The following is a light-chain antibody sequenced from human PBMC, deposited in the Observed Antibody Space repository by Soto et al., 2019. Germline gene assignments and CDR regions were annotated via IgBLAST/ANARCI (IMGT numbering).Light chain of an antibody. V-gene: IGKV3-11*01. CDR2: DAS. J-gene: IGKJ1*01. CDR1: QSVSSY. Sequence: EFVLTQSPATLSFSPGERATLSCRASQSVSSYLAWYQQKPGQAPRLLIYDASNRATGIPARFSGSGSGTDFTLTISSLEPEDFAVFYCQQRSIWPWTFGQGTKVDNK. CDR3: QQRSIWPWT.